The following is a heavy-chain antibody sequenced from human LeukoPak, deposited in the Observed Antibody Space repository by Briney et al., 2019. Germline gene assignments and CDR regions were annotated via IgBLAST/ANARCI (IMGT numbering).Heavy chain of an antibody. CDR1: GGSISSYY. D-gene: IGHD2-8*01. CDR2: IYYSGST. Sequence: SETLSLTCTVSGGSISSYYWSWIRQPPGKGLEWIGYIYYSGSTNYNPSLKSRVTISVDTSKNQLSLKLSSVTAADTAVYYCARVGVYYYYYMDVWGKGTTVTVSS. V-gene: IGHV4-59*01. J-gene: IGHJ6*03. CDR3: ARVGVYYYYYMDV.